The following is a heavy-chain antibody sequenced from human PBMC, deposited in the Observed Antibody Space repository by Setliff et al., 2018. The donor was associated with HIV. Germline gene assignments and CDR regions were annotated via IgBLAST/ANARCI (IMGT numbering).Heavy chain of an antibody. J-gene: IGHJ3*02. CDR3: ARIYRSSWPFDACDI. CDR1: EFTFSEYC. V-gene: IGHV3-7*03. Sequence: GGSRRLSCAASEFTFSEYCMTWVRQAPGKGLEWLANIKQDESEIYYVDSVRGRFTVSRDNARNSLYLQMNSLRAEDTAIYYCARIYRSSWPFDACDIWGQGTMVTVSS. D-gene: IGHD6-6*01. CDR2: IKQDESEI.